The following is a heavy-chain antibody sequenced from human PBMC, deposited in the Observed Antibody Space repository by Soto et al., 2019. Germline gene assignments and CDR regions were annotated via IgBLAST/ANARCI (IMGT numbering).Heavy chain of an antibody. J-gene: IGHJ6*02. CDR3: ARGVSSYSNYLAGRYYYGMDV. V-gene: IGHV4-34*01. Sequence: PSETLSLTCAVYGGSFSGYYWSWIRQPPGKGLEWIGGINHSGSTNYNPSLKSRVTISVDTSKNQFSLKLSSVTAADTAVYYCARGVSSYSNYLAGRYYYGMDVWGQGTTVTVSS. CDR2: INHSGST. CDR1: GGSFSGYY. D-gene: IGHD4-4*01.